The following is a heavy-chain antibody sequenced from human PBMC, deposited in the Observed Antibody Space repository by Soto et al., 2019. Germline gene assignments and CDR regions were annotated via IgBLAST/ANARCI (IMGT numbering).Heavy chain of an antibody. CDR3: ARTQGDYVWGSSPYYFDY. CDR1: GFTFTNYG. V-gene: IGHV3-33*01. J-gene: IGHJ4*02. D-gene: IGHD3-16*01. Sequence: GGSLRLSCAASGFTFTNYGMHWVRQAPGKGLEWVAVVWYDGSNTYYADSVKGRFTISRDISKNTLYLQMNSLRAEDMAVYYCARTQGDYVWGSSPYYFDYWGRGTLVTVSS. CDR2: VWYDGSNT.